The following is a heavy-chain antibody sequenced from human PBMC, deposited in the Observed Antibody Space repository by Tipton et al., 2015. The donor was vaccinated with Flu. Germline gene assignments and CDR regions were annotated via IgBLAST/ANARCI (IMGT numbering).Heavy chain of an antibody. V-gene: IGHV4-59*01. CDR1: GDSISSFY. D-gene: IGHD3-22*01. CDR3: ARDRVDSSGFIDY. Sequence: TLSLTCTVSGDSISSFYWSWIRQPPGKGLEWIGSFFYGESTKHNPSLKSRVTISVDTSKDQFSVKLSSVTAADTAVYYCARDRVDSSGFIDYWGQGTLVTVSS. CDR2: FFYGEST. J-gene: IGHJ4*02.